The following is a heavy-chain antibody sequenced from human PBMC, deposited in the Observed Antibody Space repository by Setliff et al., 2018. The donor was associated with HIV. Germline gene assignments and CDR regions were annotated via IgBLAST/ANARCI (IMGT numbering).Heavy chain of an antibody. CDR2: IKQDGSEK. CDR3: ARYFRDGSYNDY. J-gene: IGHJ4*02. CDR1: GFTFSSYW. D-gene: IGHD3-10*01. Sequence: GGSLRLSCAASGFTFSSYWMSWVRQAPGKGLEWVANIKQDGSEKYYVDSMKGRFSISRDNAKNSLYLQMNSLRGEDTAVYYCARYFRDGSYNDYWGQGTLVTVSS. V-gene: IGHV3-7*01.